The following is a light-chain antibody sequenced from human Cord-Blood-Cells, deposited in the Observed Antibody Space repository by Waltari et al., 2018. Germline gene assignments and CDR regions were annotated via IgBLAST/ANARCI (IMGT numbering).Light chain of an antibody. CDR2: AAS. CDR3: QQSYSTPPYS. Sequence: IHMTQSPSSLSASVGDRVTITCRASQSISSYLNWYQQKPGKAPKLLIYAASSLQSGVPSMFSGSGSGTDFTLTISSLQPEDFATYYCQQSYSTPPYSFGQGTKLEIK. V-gene: IGKV1-39*01. CDR1: QSISSY. J-gene: IGKJ2*03.